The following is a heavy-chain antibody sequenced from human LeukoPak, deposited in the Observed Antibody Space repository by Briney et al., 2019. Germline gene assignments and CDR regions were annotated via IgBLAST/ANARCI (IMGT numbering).Heavy chain of an antibody. D-gene: IGHD1-26*01. J-gene: IGHJ3*02. V-gene: IGHV4-59*01. CDR2: IYYSGST. Sequence: SETLSLTCTVSGGSISSYYWSWIRQPPGKGLEWIVYIYYSGSTNYNPSLKSRVTISVDTSKNQFSLKLSSVTAADTAVYYCARVGRVGATPGTILGAFDIWGQGTMVTVSS. CDR3: ARVGRVGATPGTILGAFDI. CDR1: GGSISSYY.